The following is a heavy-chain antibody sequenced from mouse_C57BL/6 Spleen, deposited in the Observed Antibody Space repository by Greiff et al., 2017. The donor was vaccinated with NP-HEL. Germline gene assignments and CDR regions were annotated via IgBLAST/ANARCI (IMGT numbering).Heavy chain of an antibody. D-gene: IGHD2-2*01. V-gene: IGHV1-42*01. CDR3: ARSTMVTTMVYFDY. J-gene: IGHJ2*01. CDR2: INPSTGGT. CDR1: GYSFTGYY. Sequence: EVQLQQSGPELVKPGASVKISCKASGYSFTGYYMNWVKQSPEKSLEWIGEINPSTGGTTYNQKFKAKATLTVDKSSSTAYMQLKSLTSEDSAVYYCARSTMVTTMVYFDYWGQGTTLTVSS.